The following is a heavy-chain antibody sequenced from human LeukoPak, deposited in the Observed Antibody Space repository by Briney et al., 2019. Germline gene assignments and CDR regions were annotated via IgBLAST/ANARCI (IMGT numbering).Heavy chain of an antibody. V-gene: IGHV3-7*01. D-gene: IGHD6-19*01. J-gene: IGHJ4*02. CDR3: ARLRGWTTPYFDY. CDR2: IKQDGSEK. Sequence: GGSLRLSCAASGFTFSSYWMSWVRQAPGKGLEWLANIKQDGSEKYYVDSVKGRFTISRDNAKDSLYLQMNSLRAEDTAVYYCARLRGWTTPYFDYWGQGTLVTVSS. CDR1: GFTFSSYW.